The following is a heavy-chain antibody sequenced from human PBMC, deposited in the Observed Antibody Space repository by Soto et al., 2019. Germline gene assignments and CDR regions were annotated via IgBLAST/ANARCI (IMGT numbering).Heavy chain of an antibody. Sequence: SQTLSLTCAISGDSVSSNSAAWNWIRQSPSRGLEWLGRTYYRAKWYNDYALSVKSRITINPDTSKNHFSLQLNSVTPEGTAVYYCTRGKWVQLIFQVDVWDQGTTVTVSS. CDR3: TRGKWVQLIFQVDV. CDR2: TYYRAKWYN. V-gene: IGHV6-1*01. D-gene: IGHD2-8*01. CDR1: GDSVSSNSAA. J-gene: IGHJ6*02.